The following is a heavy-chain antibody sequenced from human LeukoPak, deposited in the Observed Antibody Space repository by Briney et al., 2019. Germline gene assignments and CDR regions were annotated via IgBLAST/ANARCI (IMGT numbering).Heavy chain of an antibody. CDR3: ARSSMVRPATRWFDP. Sequence: SETLSLTCTVSGGSISSSSYYWGWIRKPPGKGLEWIGSIYYSGSTYYNPSLKSRVTISVDTSKNQFSLKLSSVTAADTAVYYCARSSMVRPATRWFDPWGQGTLVTVSS. CDR1: GGSISSSSYY. CDR2: IYYSGST. D-gene: IGHD3-10*01. V-gene: IGHV4-39*01. J-gene: IGHJ5*02.